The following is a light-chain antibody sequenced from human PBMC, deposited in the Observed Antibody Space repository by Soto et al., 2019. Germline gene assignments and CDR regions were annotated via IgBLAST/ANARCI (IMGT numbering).Light chain of an antibody. CDR2: WAS. CDR1: QIVLYSSNNKNY. Sequence: DIVMTQSPDSLAVSLGERATINCKSSQIVLYSSNNKNYLAWYQQKPGQPPKLLIYWASTRESGVPDRFSGSGSGTDFTLTISSLQAEDVAVYYCQQYYSTSLTFGGVTTGDIK. V-gene: IGKV4-1*01. CDR3: QQYYSTSLT. J-gene: IGKJ4*01.